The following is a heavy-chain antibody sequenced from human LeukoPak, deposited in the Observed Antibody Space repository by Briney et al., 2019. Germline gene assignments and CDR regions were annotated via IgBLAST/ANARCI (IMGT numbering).Heavy chain of an antibody. J-gene: IGHJ6*02. CDR1: GGSFSGYY. V-gene: IGHV4-59*08. Sequence: PSETLSLTCAVYGGSFSGYYWSWIRQPPGKGLEWIGYIYYSGSTNYNPSLKSRVTISVDTSKNQFSLKLSSVTAADTAVYYCARRGYYDSSGYIVNYYYGMDVWGQGTTVTVSS. CDR2: IYYSGST. CDR3: ARRGYYDSSGYIVNYYYGMDV. D-gene: IGHD3-22*01.